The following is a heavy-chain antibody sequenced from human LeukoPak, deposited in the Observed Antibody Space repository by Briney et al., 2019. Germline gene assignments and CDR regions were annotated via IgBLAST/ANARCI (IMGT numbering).Heavy chain of an antibody. CDR2: ITPYNGDT. J-gene: IGHJ4*02. D-gene: IGHD1-26*01. V-gene: IGHV1-18*01. Sequence: ASVKVSCKASGYTFITYGMSWVRQAPGQRLEWMGWITPYNGDTNYAQNLQDRVTMTTDTSTSTAYMELRSLRSDDTAVYFCARVAGVSYNYFDSWGQGTLVTVSS. CDR1: GYTFITYG. CDR3: ARVAGVSYNYFDS.